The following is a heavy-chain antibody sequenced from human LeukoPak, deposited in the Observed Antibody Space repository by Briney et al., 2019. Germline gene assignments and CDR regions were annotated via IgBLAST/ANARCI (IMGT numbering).Heavy chain of an antibody. CDR3: ARTSGEGQRRQALQPHYYMDV. Sequence: KPSETLSLTSAVHGGSLSGYYWSWIPQPPGTGLEWIGEINHSGSTNYSPSLKSRVNISVDTAKNQFSRKLSSVAAADTAVYYCARTSGEGQRRQALQPHYYMDVWGRGTTVTVSS. CDR1: GGSLSGYY. V-gene: IGHV4-34*01. CDR2: INHSGST. J-gene: IGHJ6*03.